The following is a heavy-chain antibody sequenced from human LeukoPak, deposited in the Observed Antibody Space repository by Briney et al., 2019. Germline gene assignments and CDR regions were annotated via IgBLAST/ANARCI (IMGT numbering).Heavy chain of an antibody. CDR1: GYTFTGYY. V-gene: IGHV1-2*06. J-gene: IGHJ5*02. CDR2: INPNSGGT. Sequence: ASVKVSCKAAGYTFTGYYMFWVRQAPGQGLEWMGRINPNSGGTNYAQKFQGRVTMTRDTSISTAYMELSRLRSDDTAVYYCARGYCSGGSCYSVENWFDPWGQGPWSPSPQ. CDR3: ARGYCSGGSCYSVENWFDP. D-gene: IGHD2-15*01.